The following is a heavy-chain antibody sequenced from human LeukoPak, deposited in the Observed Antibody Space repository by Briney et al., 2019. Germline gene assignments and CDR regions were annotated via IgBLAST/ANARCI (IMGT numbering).Heavy chain of an antibody. Sequence: GASVKVSCKASGYTFTGYYMHWVRQAPGQGLEWMGWINPNSGGTNYAQKFQGRVTMTRDTSISTAYMELSRLRSDDTAVYYCARVVTMVRGVINAPFDYWGQGTLVTVSS. CDR2: INPNSGGT. CDR3: ARVVTMVRGVINAPFDY. CDR1: GYTFTGYY. D-gene: IGHD3-10*01. V-gene: IGHV1-2*02. J-gene: IGHJ4*02.